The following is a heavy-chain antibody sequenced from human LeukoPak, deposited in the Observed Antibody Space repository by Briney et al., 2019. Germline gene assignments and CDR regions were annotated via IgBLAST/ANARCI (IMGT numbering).Heavy chain of an antibody. D-gene: IGHD6-6*01. CDR3: ARERVENQQLVGGNY. Sequence: QAGGSLRLSCAASGLTVSSNYMSWVRQAPGKGLEWVSVIYSGGSTDYADSVKGRFTISRDNSKNTLYLQMNSLRAEDTAVYYCARERVENQQLVGGNYWGQGTLVTVSS. V-gene: IGHV3-66*01. CDR2: IYSGGST. CDR1: GLTVSSNY. J-gene: IGHJ4*02.